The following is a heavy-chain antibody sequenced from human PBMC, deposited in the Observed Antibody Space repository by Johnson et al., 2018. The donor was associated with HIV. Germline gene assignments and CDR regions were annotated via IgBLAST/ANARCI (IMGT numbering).Heavy chain of an antibody. CDR2: ISGSGGST. D-gene: IGHD1-26*01. Sequence: VQLVESGGGLVKPGGSLRLSCAASGFTFSYAWMNWVRQAPGKGLEWVSYISGSGGSTYYADSVKGRFTISRDNSKNTLYLQMKSLRAEDTAVYYCARPMGAGDECDAFDIWGHGTMVTVSS. V-gene: IGHV3-48*01. CDR1: GFTFSYAW. CDR3: ARPMGAGDECDAFDI. J-gene: IGHJ3*02.